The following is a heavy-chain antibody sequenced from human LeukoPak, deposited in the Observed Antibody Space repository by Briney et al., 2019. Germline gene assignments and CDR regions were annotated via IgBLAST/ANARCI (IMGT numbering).Heavy chain of an antibody. J-gene: IGHJ4*02. CDR3: ARDSGSGTYTPTD. CDR1: GGTFSSSP. D-gene: IGHD3-10*01. Sequence: SVKVSCKASGGTFSSSPLSWVRQAPGQGLEWMGKIIPMFGIPNFARKFEGRIRITADKSTTTAYMEMSSLRSEDTAVYYCARDSGSGTYTPTDWGQGTLVTVSS. CDR2: IIPMFGIP. V-gene: IGHV1-69*04.